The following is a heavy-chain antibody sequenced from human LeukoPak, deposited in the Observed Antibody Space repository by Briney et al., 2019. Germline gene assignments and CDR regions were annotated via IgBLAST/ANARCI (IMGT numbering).Heavy chain of an antibody. CDR2: ITNNGGSA. CDR3: ARVSVVKTYDY. CDR1: GFAFSGYA. D-gene: IGHD4-23*01. Sequence: GGSLRLSCAASGFAFSGYAMHWVRQAPGKGLEYVSAITNNGGSAYYANSVKGRFTISRDNSKNTLYLQMDSLRPEDMAVYYCARVSVVKTYDYWGQGTLVSVSS. V-gene: IGHV3-64*01. J-gene: IGHJ4*02.